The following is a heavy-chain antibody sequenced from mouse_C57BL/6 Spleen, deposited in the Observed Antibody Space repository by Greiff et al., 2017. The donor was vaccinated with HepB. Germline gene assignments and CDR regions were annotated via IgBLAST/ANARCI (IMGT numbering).Heavy chain of an antibody. V-gene: IGHV1-82*01. J-gene: IGHJ2*01. Sequence: VQLQQSGPELVKPGASVKISCKASGYAFSSSWMNWVKQRPGKGLEWIGRIYPGDGDTNYNGKFKGKATLTADKSSSTAYMQLSSLTSEDSAVYFCAIVAEGDYWGQGTTLTVSS. CDR3: AIVAEGDY. D-gene: IGHD1-1*01. CDR2: IYPGDGDT. CDR1: GYAFSSSW.